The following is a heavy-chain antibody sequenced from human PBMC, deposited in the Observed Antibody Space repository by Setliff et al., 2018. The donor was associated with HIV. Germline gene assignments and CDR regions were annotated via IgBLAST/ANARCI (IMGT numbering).Heavy chain of an antibody. CDR1: GGSFSDYY. CDR3: ARARGPEGYFDS. Sequence: SETLSLTCAVYGGSFSDYYWGWIRQPPGKGLEWIGEINHSGSTYYKSSLKSRLTISVDTSKNQFSLKMSSVTAADTAVYYCARARGPEGYFDSWGQGTLVTVSS. J-gene: IGHJ4*02. V-gene: IGHV4-34*01. D-gene: IGHD3-10*01. CDR2: INHSGST.